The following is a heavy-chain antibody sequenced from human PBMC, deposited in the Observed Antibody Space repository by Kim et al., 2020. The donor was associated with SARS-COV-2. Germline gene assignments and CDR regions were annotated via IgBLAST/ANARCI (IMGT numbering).Heavy chain of an antibody. D-gene: IGHD6-19*01. Sequence: GGSLRLSCAASGFTFSSYAMHWVRQAPGKGLEWVAVISYDGSNKYYADSVKGRFTISRDNSKNTLYLQMNSLRAEDTAVYYCARDDPVHSSGWTDYYYYGMDVWGQGTTVTVSS. V-gene: IGHV3-30*04. CDR1: GFTFSSYA. CDR3: ARDDPVHSSGWTDYYYYGMDV. CDR2: ISYDGSNK. J-gene: IGHJ6*02.